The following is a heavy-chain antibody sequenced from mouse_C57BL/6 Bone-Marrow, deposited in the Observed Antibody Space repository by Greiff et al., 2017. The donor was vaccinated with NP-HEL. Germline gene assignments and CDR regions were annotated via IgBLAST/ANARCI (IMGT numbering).Heavy chain of an antibody. J-gene: IGHJ4*01. Sequence: VQLQQSGAELVRPGASVKLSCTASGFNIKDDYMNWVKQRPEQGLEWIGWIDPENGDTEYASKFQGKATITADTSSNTAYLQLSSLTSEDTAVYYCTTPSYYAMDYWGQGTSVTVSS. CDR1: GFNIKDDY. CDR3: TTPSYYAMDY. CDR2: IDPENGDT. V-gene: IGHV14-4*01.